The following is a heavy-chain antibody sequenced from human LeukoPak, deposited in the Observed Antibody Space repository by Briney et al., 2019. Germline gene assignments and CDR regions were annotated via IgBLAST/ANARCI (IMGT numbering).Heavy chain of an antibody. J-gene: IGHJ4*02. V-gene: IGHV3-33*01. Sequence: GGPLRFSGAASRFTFSSYGMHWVRQAPGKGLEWVAVIWYDGSIKDYADSVKGRFTISRDNSKNTLYLQMNSLRVEDTALYYCARAAPGEIAAALDYWGQGTLVTVSS. D-gene: IGHD6-13*01. CDR2: IWYDGSIK. CDR1: RFTFSSYG. CDR3: ARAAPGEIAAALDY.